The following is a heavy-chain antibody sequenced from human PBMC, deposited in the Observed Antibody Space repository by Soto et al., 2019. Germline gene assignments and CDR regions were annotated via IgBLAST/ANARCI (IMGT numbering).Heavy chain of an antibody. CDR1: GFTFSSYA. D-gene: IGHD1-26*01. V-gene: IGHV3-30*04. J-gene: IGHJ4*02. CDR2: ISSDGTNK. CDR3: ARDHGEVDWELLMVH. Sequence: QVQLVESGGGVVQPGRSLRLSCAASGFTFSSYAMHWVRQAPGKGLEWLTIISSDGTNKYYDAAVRGRFTVSRDNSKYTVYLQMNSLRLDVTALYFCARDHGEVDWELLMVHWGQGNLVTVSS.